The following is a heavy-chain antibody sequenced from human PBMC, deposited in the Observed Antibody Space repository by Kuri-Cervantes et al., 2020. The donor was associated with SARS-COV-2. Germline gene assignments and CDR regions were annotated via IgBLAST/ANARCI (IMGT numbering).Heavy chain of an antibody. CDR3: AHTRYCSSTSCYWFDP. CDR1: GFSLSTSGMC. CDR2: IYWDDDK. Sequence: SGPTLVKPTQTLTLTCTFSGFSLSTSGMCVSWIRQPPGKALEWLALIYWDDDKRYSPSLKSRLTITKDTSKNQVVLTMTNMDPVDTATYYCAHTRYCSSTSCYWFDPWGQGTLVTVSS. D-gene: IGHD2-2*01. V-gene: IGHV2-5*08. J-gene: IGHJ5*02.